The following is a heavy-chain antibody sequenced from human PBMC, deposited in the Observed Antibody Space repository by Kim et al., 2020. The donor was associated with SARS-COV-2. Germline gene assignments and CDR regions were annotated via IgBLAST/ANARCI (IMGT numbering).Heavy chain of an antibody. Sequence: SETLSLTCSVSGGSITRSSHYWAWIRQSAGKGLEWLGSVYNEGTAYYSPSLQSRMTISVDTSSNQFSLRLTSMTAADTAIYYCARPFDFPDYCFSFWGPEIVVTVS. CDR1: GGSITRSSHY. CDR2: VYNEGTA. V-gene: IGHV4-39*01. J-gene: IGHJ4*02. CDR3: ARPFDFPDYCFSF. D-gene: IGHD3-9*01.